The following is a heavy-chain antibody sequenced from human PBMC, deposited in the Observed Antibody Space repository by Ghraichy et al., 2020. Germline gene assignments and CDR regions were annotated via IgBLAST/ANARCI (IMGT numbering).Heavy chain of an antibody. Sequence: GGSLRLSCAASGFTFFNYAMTWVRQAPGKGLEWVSAISSRGENTYYADSVKGRFTISRDNSKNTLYLQMNSLRADDTAVYYCAKDTGSFDIWGQGTTVTVSS. CDR3: AKDTGSFDI. J-gene: IGHJ3*02. V-gene: IGHV3-23*01. CDR2: ISSRGENT. CDR1: GFTFFNYA.